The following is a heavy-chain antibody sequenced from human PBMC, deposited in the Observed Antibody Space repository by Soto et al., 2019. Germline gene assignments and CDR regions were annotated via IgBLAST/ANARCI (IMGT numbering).Heavy chain of an antibody. J-gene: IGHJ4*02. CDR2: VKDGGHT. CDR1: GGSLSGYY. Sequence: QVQLQQWGAGLLKPSETLSLNCAVTGGSLSGYYWSWIRQPPGKGLEWIGEVKDGGHTNYSPSLRGRVTISSDPSNNQVCLRLNSVTAADAGVYYCARGQEGVVATHWDQGSLVTVSS. CDR3: ARGQEGVVATH. V-gene: IGHV4-34*01. D-gene: IGHD5-12*01.